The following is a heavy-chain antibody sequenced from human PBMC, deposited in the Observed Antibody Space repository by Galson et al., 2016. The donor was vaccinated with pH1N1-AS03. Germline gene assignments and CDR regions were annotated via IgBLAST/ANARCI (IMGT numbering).Heavy chain of an antibody. Sequence: SVKVSCKASGGTFNKYAITWVRQAPGQGLEWMGGIIPIFGSSDYAQKFQGRVTITTDKSTTTAYMELSSLRSEDTAVYYCVRGDGGNNFDYWGQGTLVTVPP. CDR1: GGTFNKYA. CDR2: IIPIFGSS. V-gene: IGHV1-69*05. J-gene: IGHJ4*02. CDR3: VRGDGGNNFDY. D-gene: IGHD4-23*01.